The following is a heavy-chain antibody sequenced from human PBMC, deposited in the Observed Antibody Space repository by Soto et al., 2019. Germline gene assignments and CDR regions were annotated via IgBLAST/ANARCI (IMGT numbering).Heavy chain of an antibody. Sequence: SGPTLVNPTQTLTLTCTFSGFSLSTSGVGVGWIRQPPGKALEWLALIYWNDDKRYSPSLKSRLTITKDTSKNQVVLTMTNMDPVDTATYYCAHIEGSSWRQGVPNWFDAWGQGTLVTVSS. V-gene: IGHV2-5*01. CDR2: IYWNDDK. D-gene: IGHD6-13*01. J-gene: IGHJ5*02. CDR1: GFSLSTSGVG. CDR3: AHIEGSSWRQGVPNWFDA.